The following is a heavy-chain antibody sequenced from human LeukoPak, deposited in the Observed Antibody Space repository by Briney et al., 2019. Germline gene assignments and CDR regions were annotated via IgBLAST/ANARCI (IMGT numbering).Heavy chain of an antibody. Sequence: GGSLRLSCAASGFSVSTDHMSWVRQAPGKGLEWVSVIYNDGSTYYADTVKGRFTISRDNSKNTVDLLVNSLRAEDTAVYYCARVGSATLHFWGQGTLVTVSS. V-gene: IGHV3-53*01. CDR3: ARVGSATLHF. J-gene: IGHJ4*02. D-gene: IGHD3-10*01. CDR1: GFSVSTDH. CDR2: IYNDGST.